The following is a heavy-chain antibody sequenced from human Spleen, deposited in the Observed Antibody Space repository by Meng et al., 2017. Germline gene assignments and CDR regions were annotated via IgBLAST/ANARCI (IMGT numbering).Heavy chain of an antibody. V-gene: IGHV3-66*02. CDR2: IYSGGST. Sequence: GESLKISCAASGFTVSSNYMSWVRQAPGKGLEWVSVIYSGGSTYYADSVKGRFTISRDNSKNTLYLQMNSLRAEDTAVYYCARIRYYGMDVWGQGTTVTVSS. CDR3: ARIRYYGMDV. J-gene: IGHJ6*02. CDR1: GFTVSSNY.